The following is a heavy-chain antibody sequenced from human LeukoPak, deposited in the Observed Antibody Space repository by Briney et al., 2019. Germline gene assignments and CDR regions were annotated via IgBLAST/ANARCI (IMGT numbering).Heavy chain of an antibody. V-gene: IGHV1-2*02. CDR2: IKPNSGGT. CDR3: ARVYLAVINWFDP. Sequence: ASVKVSCKASGYTFTDYYIHWVRQAPGQGLEWRGWIKPNSGGTNYAQKFQDRVTMTGDTSVSTAYMELSRLRSDDTAVYYCARVYLAVINWFDPWGQGTLVTVSS. D-gene: IGHD2-21*01. CDR1: GYTFTDYY. J-gene: IGHJ5*02.